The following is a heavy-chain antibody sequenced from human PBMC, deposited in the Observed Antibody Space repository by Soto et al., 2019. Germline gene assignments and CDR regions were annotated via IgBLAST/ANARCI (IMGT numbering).Heavy chain of an antibody. CDR2: ISSTSKYI. V-gene: IGHV3-21*01. CDR1: GFTFSNYS. CDR3: ARGLSSGWFDY. J-gene: IGHJ5*01. Sequence: EVQLVESGGGLVKPGGSLRVSCAASGFTFSNYSMNWVRQAPGKGLEWVSSISSTSKYIYYADSVKGRFTISGDNAKKSLYLQMNSLRAEDTVVYYCARGLSSGWFDYWGQGTLVTVSA. D-gene: IGHD6-19*01.